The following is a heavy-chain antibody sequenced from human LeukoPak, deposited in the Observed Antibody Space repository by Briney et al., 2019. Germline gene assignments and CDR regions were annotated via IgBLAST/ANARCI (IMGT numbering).Heavy chain of an antibody. CDR1: GYTFTGYY. J-gene: IGHJ4*02. CDR2: INPNSGGT. CDR3: ARIPSERGYSGYDLGTL. D-gene: IGHD5-12*01. Sequence: ASVKVSCKASGYTFTGYYMHWVRQAPGQGLEWMGWINPNSGGTNYAQKFQGRVTMTRDTSISTAYMELSRLRSDDTAVYYCARIPSERGYSGYDLGTLWGQGTLVTVSS. V-gene: IGHV1-2*02.